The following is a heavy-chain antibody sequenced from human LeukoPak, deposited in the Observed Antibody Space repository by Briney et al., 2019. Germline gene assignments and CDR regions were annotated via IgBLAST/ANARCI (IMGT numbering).Heavy chain of an antibody. Sequence: GGSLRLSCAASGXTFSSYWMSWVRQAPGKGLEWVANIKQDGSEKYYVDSVKGRFTISRDNAKNSLYLQMNSLRAEDTAVYYCARERHSIGCFDYWGQGTLVTVSS. CDR2: IKQDGSEK. J-gene: IGHJ4*02. D-gene: IGHD6-19*01. CDR1: GXTFSSYW. V-gene: IGHV3-7*04. CDR3: ARERHSIGCFDY.